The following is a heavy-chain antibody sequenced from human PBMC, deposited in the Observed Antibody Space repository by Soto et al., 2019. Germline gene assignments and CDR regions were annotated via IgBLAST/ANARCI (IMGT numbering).Heavy chain of an antibody. V-gene: IGHV3-23*01. CDR1: GFTFTSYA. D-gene: IGHD2-15*01. CDR2: ISGSSGST. Sequence: EVQLLESGGGLVQPGGSLRLSCAASGFTFTSYAMSWVRQAPGKGLEWVSTISGSSGSTYYADSVKGRFTISRDNSKNTLYLQMTSLRAEDTAVYYCAKGFVVVVDPGWYFDLWGRGTLVTVSS. J-gene: IGHJ2*01. CDR3: AKGFVVVVDPGWYFDL.